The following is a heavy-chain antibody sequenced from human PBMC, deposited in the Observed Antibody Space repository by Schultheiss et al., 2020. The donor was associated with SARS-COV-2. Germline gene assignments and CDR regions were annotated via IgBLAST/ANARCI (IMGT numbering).Heavy chain of an antibody. V-gene: IGHV3-48*04. CDR2: ISSSGSTI. J-gene: IGHJ3*02. D-gene: IGHD1-26*01. CDR3: ARVGGERVGATRSYAFDI. CDR1: GFTFSSYA. Sequence: GESLKISCAASGFTFSSYAMSWVRQAPGKGLEWVSYISSSGSTIYYADSVKGRFTISRDNAKNSLYLQMNSLRAEDTAVYYCARVGGERVGATRSYAFDIWGQGTMVTVSS.